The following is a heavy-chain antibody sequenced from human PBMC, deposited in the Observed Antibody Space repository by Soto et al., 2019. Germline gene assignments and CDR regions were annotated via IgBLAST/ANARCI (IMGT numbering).Heavy chain of an antibody. D-gene: IGHD1-26*01. CDR3: ARSSRGWELLVKYFQH. CDR1: GGSISSGDYY. CDR2: IYYSGST. V-gene: IGHV4-30-4*01. Sequence: SETLSLTCTVSGGSISSGDYYWSWIRHPPGKGLEWIGYIYYSGSTYYNPSLKSRVTISVDTSKNQFSLKLSSVTAADTAVYYCARSSRGWELLVKYFQHWGQGTLVT. J-gene: IGHJ1*01.